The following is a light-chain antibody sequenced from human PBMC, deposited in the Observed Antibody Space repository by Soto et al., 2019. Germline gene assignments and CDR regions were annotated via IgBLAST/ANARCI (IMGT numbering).Light chain of an antibody. Sequence: QAVVTQPPSVSEAPGQRVTISCTGSSSNIGAGYEAHWYQQVPGTAPKLLIYENNNRPSGVPDRFSGSESGTSASLAITGLQAEDEAEYYCQSYDSSLSGDVFGTGTKLTVL. CDR2: ENN. J-gene: IGLJ1*01. CDR3: QSYDSSLSGDV. CDR1: SSNIGAGYE. V-gene: IGLV1-40*01.